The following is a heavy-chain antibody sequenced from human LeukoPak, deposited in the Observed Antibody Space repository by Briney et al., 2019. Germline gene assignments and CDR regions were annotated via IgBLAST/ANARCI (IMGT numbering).Heavy chain of an antibody. J-gene: IGHJ4*02. CDR1: GFTFSSYA. D-gene: IGHD3-16*01. Sequence: GGSLRLSCAASGFTFSSYAMSWVRQAPGKGLEWVSAISGSGGSTYYADSVKGRFTISRDNSRNTLYLQMNSLRAEDTAVYYCAKGVWRSSDYSSPVDYWGQGTLVTVSS. CDR3: AKGVWRSSDYSSPVDY. CDR2: ISGSGGST. V-gene: IGHV3-23*01.